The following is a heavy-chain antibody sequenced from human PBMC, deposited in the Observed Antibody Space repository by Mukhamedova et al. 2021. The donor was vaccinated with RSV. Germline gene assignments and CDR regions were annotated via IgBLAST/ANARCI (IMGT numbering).Heavy chain of an antibody. CDR2: IYYSGST. CDR3: ARAPGYKTFDS. V-gene: IGHV4-59*01. J-gene: IGHJ4*02. D-gene: IGHD5-24*01. Sequence: SWIRQPPGKGLEWIGNIYYSGSTNYNPSLKSRVTISVDTSKNQFSLKLSSVTAADTAVYYCARAPGYKTFDSWGQGTLVTVPS.